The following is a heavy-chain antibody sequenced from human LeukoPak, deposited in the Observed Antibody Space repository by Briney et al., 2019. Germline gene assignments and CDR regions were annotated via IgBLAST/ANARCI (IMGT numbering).Heavy chain of an antibody. D-gene: IGHD2-8*01. CDR1: GFTFNTSA. J-gene: IGHJ3*02. CDR2: ISGSGRST. CDR3: VKGSIAANGVYDAFDI. Sequence: GGSLRLSCAGSGFTFNTSAMSWVRQAPGKGLEWVSAISGSGRSTYYTDSVRGRFTISRDNSKNTLYLQMNSLRAEDTAVYFCVKGSIAANGVYDAFDIWGQGTVVTVSS. V-gene: IGHV3-23*01.